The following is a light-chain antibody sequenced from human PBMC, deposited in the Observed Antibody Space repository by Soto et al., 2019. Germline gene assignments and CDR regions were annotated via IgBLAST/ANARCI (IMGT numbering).Light chain of an antibody. Sequence: QAVVTQPPSVSGAPGQRVTISCTGSSSNIGSTYDVQWYQQLPGTAPKLLIYGNSNRPSGVPDRFSGSKSGTSASLAITGLQADDEADYYCQSYDGGLSVHYVLGTGTKLTVL. V-gene: IGLV1-40*01. CDR3: QSYDGGLSVHYV. CDR2: GNS. J-gene: IGLJ1*01. CDR1: SSNIGSTYD.